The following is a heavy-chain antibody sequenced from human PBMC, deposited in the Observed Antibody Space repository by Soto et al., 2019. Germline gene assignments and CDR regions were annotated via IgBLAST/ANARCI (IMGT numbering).Heavy chain of an antibody. D-gene: IGHD1-1*01. CDR2: ITSGGST. V-gene: IGHV3-23*01. CDR1: GFKFSDFA. Sequence: VHLLQSGGSLVQPGGSLSLSCAASGFKFSDFAMSWVRQAPGKGLEWVSAITSGGSTSYADSVKGRFTISRDNSKNTLYLQINSLRVEDAAVYYCAKAPSATSDFWGQGTLVTVSS. CDR3: AKAPSATSDF. J-gene: IGHJ4*02.